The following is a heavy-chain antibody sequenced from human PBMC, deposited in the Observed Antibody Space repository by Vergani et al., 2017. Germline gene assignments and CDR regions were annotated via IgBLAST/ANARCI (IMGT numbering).Heavy chain of an antibody. J-gene: IGHJ4*02. V-gene: IGHV1-2*02. CDR3: ARPPFDSSSIYYFDY. CDR1: GYTFTGYY. CDR2: INPNSGGT. Sequence: QVQLVQSGAEVKKPGASVKVSCKASGYTFTGYYMHWVRQAPGQGLEWMGWINPNSGGTNYAQKFQGRVTMTRDTSISTAYMELSRLRSDDTAVYYCARPPFDSSSIYYFDYWGQGTLVTVSS. D-gene: IGHD6-6*01.